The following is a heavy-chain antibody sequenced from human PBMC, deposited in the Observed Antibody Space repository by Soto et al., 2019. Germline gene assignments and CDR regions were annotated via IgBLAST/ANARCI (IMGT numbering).Heavy chain of an antibody. V-gene: IGHV4-4*02. CDR1: GGSISSSHW. CDR3: ATKQWLQPGWFDP. J-gene: IGHJ5*02. Sequence: QVQLQESGPGLVKPSGTLSLTCAVSGGSISSSHWWSWVRQPPGKGREWIGEIYHSGSTNYNPPLTSRVTISVDKSKNQSSLMLRSVTAADTAVYYCATKQWLQPGWFDPWGQGTLVTVSS. D-gene: IGHD6-19*01. CDR2: IYHSGST.